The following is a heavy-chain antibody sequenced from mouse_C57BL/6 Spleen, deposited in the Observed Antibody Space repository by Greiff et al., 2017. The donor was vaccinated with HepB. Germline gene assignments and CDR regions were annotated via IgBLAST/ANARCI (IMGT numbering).Heavy chain of an antibody. Sequence: QVQLQQSGPELVKPGASVKISCKASGYAFSSSWMNWVKQRPGKGLEWIGRIYPGDGDTNYNGKFKGKATLTADKSSSTAYMQLSSLTSEDSAVYFCARSQTGTGDLAYWGQGTLVTVSA. CDR3: ARSQTGTGDLAY. CDR2: IYPGDGDT. CDR1: GYAFSSSW. J-gene: IGHJ3*01. D-gene: IGHD4-1*01. V-gene: IGHV1-82*01.